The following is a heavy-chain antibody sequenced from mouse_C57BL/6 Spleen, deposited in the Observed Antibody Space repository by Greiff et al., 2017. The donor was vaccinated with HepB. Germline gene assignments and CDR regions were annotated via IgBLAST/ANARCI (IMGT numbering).Heavy chain of an antibody. CDR2: INPYNGDT. CDR1: GYSFTGYF. J-gene: IGHJ4*01. CDR3: ARSRTTVVAGDAMDY. V-gene: IGHV1-20*01. Sequence: DVKLQESGPELVKPGDSVKISCKASGYSFTGYFMNWVMQSHGKSLEWIGRINPYNGDTFYNQKFKGKATLTVDKSSSTAHMELRSLTSEDSAVYYCARSRTTVVAGDAMDYWGQGTSVTVSS. D-gene: IGHD1-1*01.